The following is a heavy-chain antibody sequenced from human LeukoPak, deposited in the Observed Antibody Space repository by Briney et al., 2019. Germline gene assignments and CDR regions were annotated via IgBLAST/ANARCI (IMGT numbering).Heavy chain of an antibody. CDR2: ISGSDDAT. V-gene: IGHV3-23*01. CDR1: GFSFNTHA. CDR3: AKGGDFDSSTYYSH. J-gene: IGHJ4*02. Sequence: GGSLRLSCATSGFSFNTHAMTWVRQAPGQGPEWVSSISGSDDATYYADSVKGRFTISRDNSKTTLYLRMNSLRAEDSAIYYCAKGGDFDSSTYYSHWGQGILVVVSS. D-gene: IGHD3-22*01.